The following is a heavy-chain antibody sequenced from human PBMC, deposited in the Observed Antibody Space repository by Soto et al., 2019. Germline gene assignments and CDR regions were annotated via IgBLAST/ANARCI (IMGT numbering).Heavy chain of an antibody. CDR1: GFTFSSYA. CDR3: AKDDGQDIVVVVAATPSLGIY. J-gene: IGHJ4*02. CDR2: ISGSGGST. D-gene: IGHD2-15*01. V-gene: IGHV3-23*01. Sequence: GGSLRLSCAASGFTFSSYAMSWVRQAPGKGLEWVSAISGSGGSTYYADSVKGRFTISRDNSKNTLYLQMNSLRAEDTAVYYCAKDDGQDIVVVVAATPSLGIYWGQGTLVTVSS.